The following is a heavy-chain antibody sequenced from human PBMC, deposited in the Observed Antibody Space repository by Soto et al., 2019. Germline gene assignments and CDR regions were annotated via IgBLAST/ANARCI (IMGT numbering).Heavy chain of an antibody. CDR1: GGTFSSYR. CDR3: VRDSGATLSSS. J-gene: IGHJ4*02. D-gene: IGHD6-13*01. V-gene: IGHV1-69*13. CDR2: IVPIYRTA. Sequence: SVKVSCKASGGTFSSYRINWVRQAPGQGLEWVGGIVPIYRTADYAQKFQGRVTITADESARTSYMELRSLKSQDTAVYYCVRDSGATLSSSWGQGTLVTVSS.